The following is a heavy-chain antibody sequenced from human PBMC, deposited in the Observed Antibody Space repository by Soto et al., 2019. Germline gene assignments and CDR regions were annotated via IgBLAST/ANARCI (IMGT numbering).Heavy chain of an antibody. CDR3: ASDQHSYGYGRTGFDP. V-gene: IGHV1-24*01. CDR1: GHTLSELS. CDR2: FDPDDGET. J-gene: IGHJ5*02. D-gene: IGHD5-18*01. Sequence: ASVKVSCKVSGHTLSELSMHWVRQAPGKGLEWMGGFDPDDGETIYAEKFEGRVTMTEDTSTNTAYMELSRLISEDTAVYYCASDQHSYGYGRTGFDPWGQGTLVTVSS.